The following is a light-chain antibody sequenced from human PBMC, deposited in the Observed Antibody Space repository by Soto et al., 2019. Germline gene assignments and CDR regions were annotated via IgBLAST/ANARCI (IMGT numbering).Light chain of an antibody. V-gene: IGKV3-11*01. J-gene: IGKJ1*01. CDR3: QQRSDWPLP. CDR2: DAS. CDR1: QSVSSY. Sequence: EIVLTQSPATLSLAPGERATLSCRASQSVSSYFAWYQQNPGQAPRLLIDDASSMATGIPARFSGSGSGPDCTLTICILEREVCAVYYYQQRSDWPLPFGQGTKVEIK.